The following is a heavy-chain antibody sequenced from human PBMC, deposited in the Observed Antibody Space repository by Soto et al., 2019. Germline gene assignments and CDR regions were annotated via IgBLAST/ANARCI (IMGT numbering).Heavy chain of an antibody. CDR1: GFTFISYG. D-gene: IGHD3-10*01. CDR3: ANSQSTTEDVLLWFGELFSIRYYYGMDV. V-gene: IGHV3-30*18. J-gene: IGHJ6*02. CDR2: ISYDGSNK. Sequence: GGSLRLSCAASGFTFISYGMHWVRQATGKGLEWVAVISYDGSNKYYADSVKGRFTISRDNSKNTLYLQMNSLRAEDTAVYYCANSQSTTEDVLLWFGELFSIRYYYGMDVWGQGTTVTVSS.